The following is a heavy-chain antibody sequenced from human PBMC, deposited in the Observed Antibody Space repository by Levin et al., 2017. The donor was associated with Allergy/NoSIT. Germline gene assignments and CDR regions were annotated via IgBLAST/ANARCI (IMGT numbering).Heavy chain of an antibody. CDR2: IYTSGNT. Sequence: SETLSLTCTVSGDSISSYYWSWIRQPAGKGLEWIGRIYTSGNTNYNPSFKSRVTMSIDTSKNQFYLKLRSVTAADTAIYYCARDLLGATRWGRGTLVTVSS. CDR1: GDSISSYY. J-gene: IGHJ4*02. D-gene: IGHD1-26*01. CDR3: ARDLLGATR. V-gene: IGHV4-4*07.